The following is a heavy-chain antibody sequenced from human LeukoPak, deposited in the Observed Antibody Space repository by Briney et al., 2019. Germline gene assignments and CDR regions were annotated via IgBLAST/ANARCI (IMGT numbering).Heavy chain of an antibody. D-gene: IGHD6-13*01. Sequence: GGSLRLSCVVSGFTFSDYHMSWIRQAPGKGLEWVSYISSGGGIISHADSVKGRFTISRDNAESSLYLQMNGLRAEDAAVYYCVRRPAAGRCFDYWGQGTLVTVSS. CDR1: GFTFSDYH. CDR2: ISSGGGII. CDR3: VRRPAAGRCFDY. V-gene: IGHV3-11*01. J-gene: IGHJ4*02.